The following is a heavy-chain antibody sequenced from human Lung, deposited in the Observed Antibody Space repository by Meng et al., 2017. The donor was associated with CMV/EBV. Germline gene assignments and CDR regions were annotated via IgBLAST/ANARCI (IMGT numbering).Heavy chain of an antibody. Sequence: ACGLTFSGCAMHWVRQAYGKGLEWVGRIRSKANSYATAYAASVKGRFTISRDDSKNTAYLQMNSLKTEDTAVYYCTKYSPLLWYFDLWGRGTLVTVSS. V-gene: IGHV3-73*01. D-gene: IGHD4-11*01. CDR3: TKYSPLLWYFDL. CDR2: IRSKANSYAT. J-gene: IGHJ2*01. CDR1: GLTFSGCA.